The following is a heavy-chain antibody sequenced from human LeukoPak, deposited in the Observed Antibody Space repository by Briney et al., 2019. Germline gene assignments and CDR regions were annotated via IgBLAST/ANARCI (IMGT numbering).Heavy chain of an antibody. CDR2: ISSSSSYI. CDR1: GFTFSSYS. CDR3: ARGPIRVKIGHDY. Sequence: GGSLRLSCAASGFTFSSYSMNWVRQAPGKGLEWVSSISSSSSYIYYADSVKGRFTISRDNAKNSLYLQMNSLRAEDTAVYYCARGPIRVKIGHDYWGQGTLVTVSS. J-gene: IGHJ4*02. D-gene: IGHD2/OR15-2a*01. V-gene: IGHV3-21*01.